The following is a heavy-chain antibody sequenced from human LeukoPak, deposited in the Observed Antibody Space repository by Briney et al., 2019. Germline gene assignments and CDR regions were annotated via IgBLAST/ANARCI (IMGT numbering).Heavy chain of an antibody. V-gene: IGHV3-66*02. Sequence: GGSLRLSCAASGFTVSSDYMNWVRQAPGKGLEWVSIIYSGGSADYADSVKGRFTISRDNSKNTLYLQMSSLRAEDTAVYYCARSSAIYRDYYYYCCMDVWGKGTTVTVSS. J-gene: IGHJ6*03. CDR3: ARSSAIYRDYYYYCCMDV. D-gene: IGHD5/OR15-5a*01. CDR1: GFTVSSDY. CDR2: IYSGGSA.